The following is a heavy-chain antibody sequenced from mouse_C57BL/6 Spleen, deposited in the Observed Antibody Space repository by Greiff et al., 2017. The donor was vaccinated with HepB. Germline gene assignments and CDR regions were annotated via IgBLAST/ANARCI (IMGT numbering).Heavy chain of an antibody. V-gene: IGHV1-76*01. D-gene: IGHD1-1*01. CDR3: ARGGSTVVAFDY. J-gene: IGHJ2*01. CDR2: IYPGSGNT. CDR1: GYTFTDYY. Sequence: VQLVESGAELVRPGASVKLSCKASGYTFTDYYINWVKQRPGQGLEWIARIYPGSGNTYYNEKFKGKATLTAEKSSSTAYMQLSSLTSEDSAVYFCARGGSTVVAFDYWGQGTTLTVSS.